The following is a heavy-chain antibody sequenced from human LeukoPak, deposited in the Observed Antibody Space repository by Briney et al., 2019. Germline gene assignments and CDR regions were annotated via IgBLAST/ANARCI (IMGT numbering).Heavy chain of an antibody. Sequence: PGGSLRLSCAASGFTFSSYWMSWVRQAPGKGLEWVANIKQDGSEKYYVDSVKGRFTISRDNAKNSLYLQMNSLRAEDTAVYYCARERIQLWLSYNWFDPWGQGTLVTVSS. CDR2: IKQDGSEK. CDR1: GFTFSSYW. CDR3: ARERIQLWLSYNWFDP. D-gene: IGHD5-18*01. V-gene: IGHV3-7*03. J-gene: IGHJ5*02.